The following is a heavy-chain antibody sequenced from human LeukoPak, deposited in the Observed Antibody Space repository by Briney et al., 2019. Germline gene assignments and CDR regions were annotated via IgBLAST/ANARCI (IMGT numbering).Heavy chain of an antibody. D-gene: IGHD6-6*01. CDR3: ARDTRPSSSIAARPGYYYGMDV. CDR2: IIPIFGTA. J-gene: IGHJ6*02. V-gene: IGHV1-69*13. Sequence: SVKVSCKASGYTFTSYGISWVRQAPGQGLEWMGGIIPIFGTANYAQKFQGRVTITADESTSTAYMELSSLRSEDTAVYYCARDTRPSSSIAARPGYYYGMDVWGQGTTVTVSS. CDR1: GYTFTSYG.